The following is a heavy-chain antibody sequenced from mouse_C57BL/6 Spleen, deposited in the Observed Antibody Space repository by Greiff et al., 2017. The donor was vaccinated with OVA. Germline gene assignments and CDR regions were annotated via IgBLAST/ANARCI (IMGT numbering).Heavy chain of an antibody. CDR3: ARWDYDYGARDFAY. CDR2: INPSNGGT. CDR1: GYTFTSYW. J-gene: IGHJ3*01. D-gene: IGHD2-4*01. V-gene: IGHV1-53*01. Sequence: QVHVKQPGTELVKPGASVKLSCKASGYTFTSYWMHWVKQRPGQGLEWIGNINPSNGGTNYNEKFKSKATLTVDKSSSTAYMQLSSLTSEDSAVYYCARWDYDYGARDFAYWDQGTLVTVSA.